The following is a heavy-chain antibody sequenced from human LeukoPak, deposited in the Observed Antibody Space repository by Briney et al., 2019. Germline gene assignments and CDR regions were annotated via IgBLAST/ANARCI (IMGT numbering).Heavy chain of an antibody. D-gene: IGHD6-19*01. CDR3: ASPDSVAGHNFDY. CDR1: GFTFSDYY. Sequence: GGSLRLSCAASGFTFSDYYMSWIRQAPGKGLEWVSYISSSGSTMYYADSVKGRFTISRDNAKNSLYLQMNSLRAEDTAVYYCASPDSVAGHNFDYWGQGTLVTVSS. CDR2: ISSSGSTM. V-gene: IGHV3-11*01. J-gene: IGHJ4*02.